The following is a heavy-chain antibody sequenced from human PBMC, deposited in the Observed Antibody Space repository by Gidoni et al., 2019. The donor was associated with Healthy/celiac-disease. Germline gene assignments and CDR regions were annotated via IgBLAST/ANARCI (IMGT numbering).Heavy chain of an antibody. CDR1: GGSFSGYY. J-gene: IGHJ6*02. V-gene: IGHV4-34*01. CDR3: AREEEVTVSMDV. CDR2: INHSGST. D-gene: IGHD4-4*01. Sequence: QVQLQQWGAGLLKPSETLSLTCAVYGGSFSGYYWSWIRQPPGKGLEWIGEINHSGSTNYNPSLKSRVTISVDTSKNQFSLKLSSVTAADTAVYYCAREEEVTVSMDVWGQGTTVTVSS.